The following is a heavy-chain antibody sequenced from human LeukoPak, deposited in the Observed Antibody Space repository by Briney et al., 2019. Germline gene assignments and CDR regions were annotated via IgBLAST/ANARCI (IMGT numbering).Heavy chain of an antibody. CDR3: ARYNYDFWSGYSKWFDP. V-gene: IGHV4-59*01. CDR2: IYYSGST. CDR1: GGSISSSY. Sequence: TSETLSLTCTVSGGSISSSYWSWIRQPPGKGLEWIGYIYYSGSTNYNPSLKSGVTISVDTSKNQFSLKPSSVPAAHTAVYYCARYNYDFWSGYSKWFDPWGQGTLVTVSS. D-gene: IGHD3-3*01. J-gene: IGHJ5*02.